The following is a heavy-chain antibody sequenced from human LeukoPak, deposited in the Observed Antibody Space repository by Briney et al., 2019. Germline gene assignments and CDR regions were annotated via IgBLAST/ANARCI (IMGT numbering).Heavy chain of an antibody. D-gene: IGHD3-22*01. V-gene: IGHV4-39*01. CDR3: ARRSGDSSGYLL. CDR1: GGSISSSSYY. J-gene: IGHJ4*02. Sequence: SETLSLTCTVSGGSISSSSYYWGWIRQPPGKGLEWIGSIYYSGSTYYNPSLKSRVTISVDTSKNQFSLKPSSVTAADTAVYYCARRSGDSSGYLLWGQGTLVTVSS. CDR2: IYYSGST.